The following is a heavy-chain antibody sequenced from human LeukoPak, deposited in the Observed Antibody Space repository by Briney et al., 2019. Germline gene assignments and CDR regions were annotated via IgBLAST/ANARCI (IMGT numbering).Heavy chain of an antibody. V-gene: IGHV4-34*01. J-gene: IGHJ4*02. CDR3: ARGLRRWLRDPFDY. Sequence: PSETLSLTCAVYGGSFSGYYWSWIRQPPGKGLEWIGEINHSGSTNYKPSLKSRVTISVDTSKNQFSLKLSSVTAADTAVYYCARGLRRWLRDPFDYWGQGTLVTVSS. CDR2: INHSGST. D-gene: IGHD5-12*01. CDR1: GGSFSGYY.